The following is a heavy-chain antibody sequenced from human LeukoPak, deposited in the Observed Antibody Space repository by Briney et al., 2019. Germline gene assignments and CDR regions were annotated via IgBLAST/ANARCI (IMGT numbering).Heavy chain of an antibody. CDR3: ARDNPGATPRPFDY. Sequence: ASVKVSCKASGYTFTGYYMHWVRRAPGQGLEWMGWINPNTGGTNYAQKFQGRVTMTRDTSISTAYMELSRLTSDDTAVYYCARDNPGATPRPFDYWGQGSLVTVSS. CDR1: GYTFTGYY. D-gene: IGHD1-26*01. V-gene: IGHV1-2*02. J-gene: IGHJ4*02. CDR2: INPNTGGT.